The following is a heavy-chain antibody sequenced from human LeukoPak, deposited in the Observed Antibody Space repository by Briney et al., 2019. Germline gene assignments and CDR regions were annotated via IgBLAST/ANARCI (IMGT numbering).Heavy chain of an antibody. Sequence: GGSLRLSCAASGFSFNNYGMHWVRQAPGRGLEWVAMIPYDGSSEKYADFVKGRFTISRDNSKNTLYLQMNSLRDEDTALYYCAKPQVSIGSHFDYWGQGTLVTVSS. V-gene: IGHV3-30*18. CDR3: AKPQVSIGSHFDY. CDR2: IPYDGSSE. J-gene: IGHJ4*02. D-gene: IGHD2-15*01. CDR1: GFSFNNYG.